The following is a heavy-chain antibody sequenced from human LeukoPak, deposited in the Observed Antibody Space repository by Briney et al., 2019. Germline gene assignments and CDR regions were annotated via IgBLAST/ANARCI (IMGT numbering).Heavy chain of an antibody. CDR1: GFTFSSYA. V-gene: IGHV3-23*01. D-gene: IGHD6-13*01. CDR2: ISGSGGST. CDR3: AKGKDPYSAAAALRFDY. Sequence: PGGSLRLSCAASGFTFSSYAMSWVRQAPGKGLEWVSAISGSGGSTYYADSVKGRFTISRDNSKNTLYLQMNSLRAEDTVVYYCAKGKDPYSAAAALRFDYWGQGTLVTVSS. J-gene: IGHJ4*02.